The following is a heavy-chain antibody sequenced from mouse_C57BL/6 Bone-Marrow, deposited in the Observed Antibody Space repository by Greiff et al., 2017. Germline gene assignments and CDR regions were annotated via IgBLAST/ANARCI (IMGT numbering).Heavy chain of an antibody. CDR2: ISSGSSTI. D-gene: IGHD1-1*01. CDR1: GFTFSDYG. Sequence: EVQGVESGGGLVKPGGSLKLSCAASGFTFSDYGMHWVRQAPEKGLEWVGYISSGSSTIYYADTVKGRFTISRDNAKNTLFLQMTSLRSEDTAMYYCALTAVNYAMDYWGQGTSVTVSS. J-gene: IGHJ4*01. CDR3: ALTAVNYAMDY. V-gene: IGHV5-17*01.